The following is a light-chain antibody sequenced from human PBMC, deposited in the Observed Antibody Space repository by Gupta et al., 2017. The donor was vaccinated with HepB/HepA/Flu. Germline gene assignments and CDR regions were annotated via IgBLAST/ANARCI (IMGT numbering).Light chain of an antibody. V-gene: IGKV4-1*01. CDR3: QQYSRTPLT. J-gene: IGKJ4*01. CDR2: WAS. CDR1: QSVLYSSNNKNY. Sequence: DIVMTQSPDSLALSLGERAPINCKSSQSVLYSSNNKNYLAWYQQKPGQPPKLLIYWASSRVSGVPDRFSGSWSGTDFTLTISSLQAGDVAVYYCQQYSRTPLTFGGGTKVEIK.